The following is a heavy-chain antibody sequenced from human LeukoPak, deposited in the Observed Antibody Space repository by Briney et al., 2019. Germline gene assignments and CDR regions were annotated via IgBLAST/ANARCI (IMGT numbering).Heavy chain of an antibody. V-gene: IGHV3-64D*09. CDR3: VKDLYSSSWYYFDC. D-gene: IGHD6-13*01. CDR1: GFTFSSYA. J-gene: IGHJ4*02. Sequence: GGCLRLSCSASGFTFSSYAMHWVRQAPGKGLEYVSAISGNGGSTYYADSVQGRFTISRDNSKNTLYLQMSSLRAEDTAVYYCVKDLYSSSWYYFDCWGQGILVTVSS. CDR2: ISGNGGST.